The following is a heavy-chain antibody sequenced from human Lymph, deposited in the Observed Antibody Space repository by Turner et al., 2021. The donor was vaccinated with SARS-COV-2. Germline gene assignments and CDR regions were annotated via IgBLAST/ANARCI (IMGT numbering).Heavy chain of an antibody. D-gene: IGHD1-1*01. Sequence: QVQLQESGPGLVRPSETLSLTCPVSGCSISSTSWRWIRQSPGRGLEWIGYFYKIGSIDYNPTLRSRVTISVDTSKNQLSLNLISVTAADTAVYYCARHQGSTSGYDHGMNVWGQGTAVIVSS. V-gene: IGHV4-59*08. CDR3: ARHQGSTSGYDHGMNV. CDR2: FYKIGSI. J-gene: IGHJ6*02. CDR1: GCSISSTS.